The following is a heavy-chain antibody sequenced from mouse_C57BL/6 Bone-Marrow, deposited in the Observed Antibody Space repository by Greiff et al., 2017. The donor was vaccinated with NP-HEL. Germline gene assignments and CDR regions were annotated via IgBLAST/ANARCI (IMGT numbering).Heavy chain of an antibody. V-gene: IGHV1-26*01. CDR1: GYTFTDYY. CDR3: AREWNWYFDV. Sequence: VQLQQSGPELVKPGASVKISCKASGYTFTDYYMNWVKQSHGKSLEWIGDINPNNGGTSYNQKFKGKATLTVDKSSSTAYMEPRSLTSEDSAVYYCAREWNWYFDVWGTGTTVTVSS. J-gene: IGHJ1*03. CDR2: INPNNGGT.